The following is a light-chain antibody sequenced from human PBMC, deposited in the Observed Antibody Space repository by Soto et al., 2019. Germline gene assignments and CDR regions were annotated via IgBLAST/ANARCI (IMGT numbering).Light chain of an antibody. V-gene: IGKV3-15*01. CDR2: GPS. CDR3: RQYNKWPCT. Sequence: EIVMTQSPATMSVSPWVRATLSGRASQSGSSNLAWYQQTPCQAHSLLIYGPSTRATGIPSRFSGSGSGTEFTLTISSLQSEEFAVYYCRQYNKWPCTFGHGTKLDIK. J-gene: IGKJ2*02. CDR1: QSGSSN.